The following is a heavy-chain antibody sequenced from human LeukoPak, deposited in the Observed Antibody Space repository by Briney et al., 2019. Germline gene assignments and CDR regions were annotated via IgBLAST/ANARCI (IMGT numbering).Heavy chain of an antibody. CDR3: AKDNSGWSFDY. CDR2: IRDTGADK. CDR1: GFRFTNYG. J-gene: IGHJ4*02. V-gene: IGHV3-30*02. Sequence: GGSLRLSCAASGFRFTNYGMHWVRQAPGKGLEWVAFIRDTGADKYYTDSVKGRFTISRDISKNTLFLQMNSLTAEDTAMYYCAKDNSGWSFDYWGREPWSPSP. D-gene: IGHD6-19*01.